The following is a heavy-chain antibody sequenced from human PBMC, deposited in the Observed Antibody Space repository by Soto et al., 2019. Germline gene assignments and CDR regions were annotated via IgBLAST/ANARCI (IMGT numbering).Heavy chain of an antibody. CDR1: GYTFTSYG. D-gene: IGHD1-26*01. CDR2: ISAYNGNT. Sequence: QVQLVQSGAEVKKPGASVKVSCKASGYTFTSYGISWVRQAPGQGLEWMGWISAYNGNTNYAQKLQGRVTITTDTSTSTAYMELRSLRSDDTAVYYCARDPWGGSYYYYGMDVWGQGTTVTVSS. V-gene: IGHV1-18*04. J-gene: IGHJ6*02. CDR3: ARDPWGGSYYYYGMDV.